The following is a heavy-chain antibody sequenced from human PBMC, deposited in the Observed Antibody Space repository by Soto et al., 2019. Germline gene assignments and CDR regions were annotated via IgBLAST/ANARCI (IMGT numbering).Heavy chain of an antibody. V-gene: IGHV1-2*02. CDR1: GYTFTDYF. Sequence: ASVKVSCKASGYTFTDYFVHWVRLAPGQGLEWMGWVNPDTGVATFPQKFQGRVTVTRDASVNTDYMELTHLTSEDTGIYYCARDPIRGGVPYFFDPWGQGTLVTVSS. CDR3: ARDPIRGGVPYFFDP. CDR2: VNPDTGVA. J-gene: IGHJ5*02. D-gene: IGHD3-16*01.